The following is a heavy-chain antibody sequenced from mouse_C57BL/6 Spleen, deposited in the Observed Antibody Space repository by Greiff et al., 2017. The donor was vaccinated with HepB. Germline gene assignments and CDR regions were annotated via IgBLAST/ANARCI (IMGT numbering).Heavy chain of an antibody. J-gene: IGHJ3*01. CDR3: ASRLRLGAY. CDR1: GYAFTNYL. V-gene: IGHV1-54*01. CDR2: INPGSGGT. Sequence: VQLQQSGAELVRPGTSVKVSCKASGYAFTNYLIEWVKQRPGQGLEWIGVINPGSGGTNYNEKFKGKATLTADKSSSTAYMQLSSLTSEDSAVYFCASRLRLGAYWGQGTLVTVSA. D-gene: IGHD3-2*02.